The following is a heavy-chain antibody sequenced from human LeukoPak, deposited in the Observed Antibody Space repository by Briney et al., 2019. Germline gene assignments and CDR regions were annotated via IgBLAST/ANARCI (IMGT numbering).Heavy chain of an antibody. V-gene: IGHV3-7*05. Sequence: GGSLRLSCAASGFTFSSYWMSWVRQAPRKGLEWVANRKQDGSEKNYVDSVKGRFTISRDNAKNSLYLQMNRLRAADTAVYYCARMPQQLVIYFFDYWGQGTLVTVSS. CDR3: ARMPQQLVIYFFDY. CDR2: RKQDGSEK. D-gene: IGHD6-13*01. J-gene: IGHJ4*02. CDR1: GFTFSSYW.